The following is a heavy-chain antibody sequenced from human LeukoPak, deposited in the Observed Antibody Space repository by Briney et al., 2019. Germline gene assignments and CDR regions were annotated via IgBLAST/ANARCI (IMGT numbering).Heavy chain of an antibody. V-gene: IGHV1-69*06. Sequence: GASVKVSCKGSGGTLNNYALSWVRQAPGQGLEWMGGIIPISGTANYAQNFQGRVTMTEDTSTDTAYMELSSLRSEDAAVYYCATDLPIVVVPAAIYASGAFDVWGQGTMVTVSS. CDR3: ATDLPIVVVPAAIYASGAFDV. J-gene: IGHJ3*01. CDR2: IIPISGTA. D-gene: IGHD2-2*02. CDR1: GGTLNNYA.